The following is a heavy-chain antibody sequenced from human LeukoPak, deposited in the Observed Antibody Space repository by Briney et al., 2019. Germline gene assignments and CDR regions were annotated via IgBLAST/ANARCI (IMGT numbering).Heavy chain of an antibody. CDR1: GFTFSSYA. CDR2: ISGSGGNT. CDR3: AKAPVTSCRGAYCYPFDS. J-gene: IGHJ4*02. D-gene: IGHD2-21*01. Sequence: PGGSLRLSCAASGFTFSSYAMSWVRQAPGKGLEWVSAISGSGGNTHYADSVKGRFTISRDNSKNTLYLQMNSLRAEGAAVYFCAKAPVTSCRGAYCYPFDSWGQGTLVTVSS. V-gene: IGHV3-23*01.